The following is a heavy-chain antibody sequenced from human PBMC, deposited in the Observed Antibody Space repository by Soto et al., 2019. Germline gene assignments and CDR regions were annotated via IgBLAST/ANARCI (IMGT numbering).Heavy chain of an antibody. J-gene: IGHJ3*02. CDR3: AKDSYYYDTNAFDI. CDR1: GFTFSSYG. V-gene: IGHV3-30*18. Sequence: QVQLVESGGGVVQPGRSLRLSCAASGFTFSSYGMHWVRQAPGKGLEWVAVISYDGSNKYYADSVKGRFTISRDNSKNTLYLQMNSLRAEDTAVYYGAKDSYYYDTNAFDIWGQGTMVTVSS. CDR2: ISYDGSNK. D-gene: IGHD3-22*01.